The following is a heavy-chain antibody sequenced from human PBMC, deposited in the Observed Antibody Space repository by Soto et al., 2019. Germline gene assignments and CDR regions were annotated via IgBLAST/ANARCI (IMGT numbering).Heavy chain of an antibody. J-gene: IGHJ6*03. CDR1: GYTFTSYG. Sequence: GASVKVSCKASGYTFTSYGISWVRQAPGQGLEWMGWISAYNGNTNYAQKLQGRVTMTTDTSTSTAYMELRSLRSDDTAVYYCASLTMVRGVIITYYYYYMDVWGKGTTVTVSS. V-gene: IGHV1-18*01. CDR2: ISAYNGNT. CDR3: ASLTMVRGVIITYYYYYMDV. D-gene: IGHD3-10*01.